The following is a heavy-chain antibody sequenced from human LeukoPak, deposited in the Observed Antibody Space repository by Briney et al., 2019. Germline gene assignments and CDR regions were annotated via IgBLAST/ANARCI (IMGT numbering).Heavy chain of an antibody. J-gene: IGHJ4*02. CDR3: ARNGGNSDFDY. Sequence: KTSETLSLTCAVSGGSISSSSSNCWTWVRQPPGKALEWIGEIYHSGATNYNPSLKSRVTMLLDKSKNQFSLKLNSVTAADTAVYYCARNGGNSDFDYWGQGTLVTVSS. CDR1: GGSISSSSSNC. CDR2: IYHSGAT. V-gene: IGHV4-4*02. D-gene: IGHD4-23*01.